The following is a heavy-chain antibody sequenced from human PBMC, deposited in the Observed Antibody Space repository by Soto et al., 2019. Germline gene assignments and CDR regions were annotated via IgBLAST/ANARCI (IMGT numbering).Heavy chain of an antibody. Sequence: ASVKVSCKSSGYTFAIYAIHWVRQAPGQRLEWMGWINAGNGNTKYSQKFQGRVTITRDTSASTAYMELSSLRSEDTAVYYCARDGFFESWYQVPTGCWFAPWAQGTVVTVSS. J-gene: IGHJ5*02. CDR1: GYTFAIYA. V-gene: IGHV1-3*01. CDR3: ARDGFFESWYQVPTGCWFAP. D-gene: IGHD2-2*01. CDR2: INAGNGNT.